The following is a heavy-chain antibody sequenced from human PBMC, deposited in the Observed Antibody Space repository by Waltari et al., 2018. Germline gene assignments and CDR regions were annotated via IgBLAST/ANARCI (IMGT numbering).Heavy chain of an antibody. V-gene: IGHV4-61*02. Sequence: QVQLQESGPGLVEPSQTLSIACSVSADSIHRGTYYWSWVRPPAGGGLELLGRIFASGGTDYNPSLKSRVTISVDTSKSQVSLNLTSLTAADSAVHYCARTLEKTYGGWYFDSWGQGTRVTVSS. CDR1: ADSIHRGTYY. CDR2: IFASGGT. J-gene: IGHJ4*02. CDR3: ARTLEKTYGGWYFDS. D-gene: IGHD3-10*01.